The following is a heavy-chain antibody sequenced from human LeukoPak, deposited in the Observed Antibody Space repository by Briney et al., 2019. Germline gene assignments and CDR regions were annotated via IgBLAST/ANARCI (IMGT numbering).Heavy chain of an antibody. V-gene: IGHV1-69*01. CDR3: ARLRYYYDSSGYCYFDY. CDR2: IIPIFGTA. CDR1: GGTFSSYA. D-gene: IGHD3-22*01. Sequence: SVKVSCKASGGTFSSYAISWVRQAPGQGLEWMEGIIPIFGTANYAQKFQGRVTITADESTSTAYMELSSLRSDDTAVYYCARLRYYYDSSGYCYFDYWGQGTLVTVSS. J-gene: IGHJ4*02.